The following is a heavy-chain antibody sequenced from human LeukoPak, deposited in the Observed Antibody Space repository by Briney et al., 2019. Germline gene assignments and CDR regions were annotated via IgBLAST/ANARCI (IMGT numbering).Heavy chain of an antibody. Sequence: GGFLRLSCAASGFTFSSYSMNWVRQAPGKGLEWVSYISSSSSTIYYADSVKGRFTISRDNAKNSLYLQMNSLRAEDTAVYYCARENHEDIVVVPAPCDYWGQGTLVTVSS. D-gene: IGHD2-2*01. V-gene: IGHV3-48*01. J-gene: IGHJ4*02. CDR2: ISSSSSTI. CDR3: ARENHEDIVVVPAPCDY. CDR1: GFTFSSYS.